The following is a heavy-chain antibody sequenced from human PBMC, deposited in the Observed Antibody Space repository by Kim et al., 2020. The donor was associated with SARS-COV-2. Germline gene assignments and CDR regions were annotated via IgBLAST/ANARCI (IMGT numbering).Heavy chain of an antibody. CDR3: ARHLTMVRGVADY. Sequence: SETLSLTCTVSGGSISSSSYYWGWIRQPPGKGLEWIGSIYYSGSTYYNPSLKSRVTISVDTSKNQFSLKLSSVTAADTAVYYCARHLTMVRGVADYWGQGTLVTVSS. CDR1: GGSISSSSYY. D-gene: IGHD3-10*01. CDR2: IYYSGST. V-gene: IGHV4-39*01. J-gene: IGHJ4*02.